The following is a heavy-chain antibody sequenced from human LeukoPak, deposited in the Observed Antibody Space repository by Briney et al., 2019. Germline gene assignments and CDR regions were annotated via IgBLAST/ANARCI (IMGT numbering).Heavy chain of an antibody. V-gene: IGHV4-59*01. CDR2: IYYRGST. CDR1: SGSIGSYY. Sequence: SETLSLTCTVSSGSIGSYYWSWIRQPPGKGLEWIGYIYYRGSTNYNPSLKSRVTISEDTSKNQFSLKLSSVTAADTAVYYCARERATIGWYNWFDPWGQGTLVTVSS. D-gene: IGHD5-12*01. CDR3: ARERATIGWYNWFDP. J-gene: IGHJ5*02.